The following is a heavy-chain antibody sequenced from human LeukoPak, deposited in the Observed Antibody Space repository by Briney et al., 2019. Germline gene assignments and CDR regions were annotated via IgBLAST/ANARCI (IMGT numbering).Heavy chain of an antibody. CDR2: IYYSGST. D-gene: IGHD5-24*01. J-gene: IGHJ4*02. Sequence: TSETLSLTCTVSGGSISSTSDFWGWIRQPPGKGLEWIGSIYYSGSTYYNPSLKSRVTISVDTSKNQFSLKLSSVTAADTAVYYCARLSRDGYSDYWGQGTLVTVSS. V-gene: IGHV4-39*01. CDR3: ARLSRDGYSDY. CDR1: GGSISSTSDF.